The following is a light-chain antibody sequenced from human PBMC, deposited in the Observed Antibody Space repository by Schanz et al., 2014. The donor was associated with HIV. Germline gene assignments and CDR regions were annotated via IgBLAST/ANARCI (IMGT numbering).Light chain of an antibody. V-gene: IGKV1D-16*01. J-gene: IGKJ2*01. CDR1: QGISSW. Sequence: DIQMTQSPSSVSASVGDSVTITCRASQGISSWLAWYQQKPGRAPKLLISAASSLQSGVPPRFSGSGSGTDFTLTISSLQPDDFATYYCQQYNSYPYTFGQGTKLEIK. CDR2: AAS. CDR3: QQYNSYPYT.